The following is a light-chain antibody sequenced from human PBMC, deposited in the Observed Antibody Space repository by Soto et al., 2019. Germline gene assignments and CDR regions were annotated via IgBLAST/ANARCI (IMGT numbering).Light chain of an antibody. CDR2: TNN. CDR3: AAWDDSLFGRV. Sequence: QSVLTQPPSASGTPGQRVTISCSGSSSNIGSSNVNWYQQLPGTAAKLLINTNNKRPSAVPDRFSASKSGTSASLATSALQSEDEADYYCAAWDDSLFGRVFGTGTKVTVL. J-gene: IGLJ1*01. V-gene: IGLV1-44*01. CDR1: SSNIGSSN.